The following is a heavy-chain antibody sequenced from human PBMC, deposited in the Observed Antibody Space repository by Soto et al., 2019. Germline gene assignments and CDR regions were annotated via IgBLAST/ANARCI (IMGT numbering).Heavy chain of an antibody. CDR3: AKRSPPYRGSPSVY. J-gene: IGHJ4*02. D-gene: IGHD1-26*01. Sequence: EVQLLESGGGLVQPGGSLRLSCAASGFTFSSYAMSWVRQAPGKGLEWVSAISGSGGSTYYGASVKGRFTISRDNSKNTLYLQMNILRAEDTAVYDCAKRSPPYRGSPSVYWGQGTLVTVSS. CDR2: ISGSGGST. V-gene: IGHV3-23*01. CDR1: GFTFSSYA.